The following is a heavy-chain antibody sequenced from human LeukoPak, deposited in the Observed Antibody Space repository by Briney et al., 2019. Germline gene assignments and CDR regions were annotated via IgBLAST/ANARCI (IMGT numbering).Heavy chain of an antibody. D-gene: IGHD7-27*01. CDR2: ITGSGGTT. J-gene: IGHJ4*02. CDR3: AKDGNWARFEN. V-gene: IGHV3-23*01. Sequence: GGTLRLSCAASGFAFSNYGMNWVRQAPGKGLEWVSGITGSGGTTYYADSVKGRFTISRDNSKNTLYLQMNSPRAEDTAAYYCAKDGNWARFENWGQGTLVAVSS. CDR1: GFAFSNYG.